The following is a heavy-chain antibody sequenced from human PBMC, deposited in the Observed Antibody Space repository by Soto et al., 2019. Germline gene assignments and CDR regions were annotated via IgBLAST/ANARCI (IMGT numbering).Heavy chain of an antibody. CDR2: ISSSGGTT. J-gene: IGHJ6*02. V-gene: IGHV3-23*01. Sequence: EVQLLESGGGLVQPGGSLRLSCAASGFTFSNYAMSWVRQAPGQGLEWVSGISSSGGTTHSADSVQGRFTTSRDISKDTLYLQMNSLRADDTAVYYCAKNSLRYYALDVWGQGTTVTVSS. CDR3: AKNSLRYYALDV. D-gene: IGHD1-7*01. CDR1: GFTFSNYA.